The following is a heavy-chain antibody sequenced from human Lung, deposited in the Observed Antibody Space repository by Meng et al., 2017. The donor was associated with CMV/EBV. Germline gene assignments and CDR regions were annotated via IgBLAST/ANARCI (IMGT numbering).Heavy chain of an antibody. CDR3: ATDRPEVLAQIDY. CDR1: GFTFANAW. CDR2: VRSGGGTT. Sequence: ESLKISXAASGFTFANAWMSWVRQSPGKGLEWVARVRSGGGTTEYAAPVRGRFSISRDDSYNTLYLQMNSLKTEDTAIYYCATDRPEVLAQIDYWGQGTXVTVSS. V-gene: IGHV3-15*01. J-gene: IGHJ4*02. D-gene: IGHD3-3*02.